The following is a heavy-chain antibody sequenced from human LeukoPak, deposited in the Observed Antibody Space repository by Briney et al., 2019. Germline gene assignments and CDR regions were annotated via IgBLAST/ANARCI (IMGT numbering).Heavy chain of an antibody. J-gene: IGHJ3*02. Sequence: ASVKVSCKASGYTFTSYYMHWVRQAPGQGLEWMGIINPSGGSTSYAQKFQGRVTMTRDTSISTAYMELSRLRSDDTAVYYCARPGYYDFWSGYPDAFDIWGQGTMVTVSS. CDR1: GYTFTSYY. D-gene: IGHD3-3*01. CDR2: INPSGGST. V-gene: IGHV1-46*01. CDR3: ARPGYYDFWSGYPDAFDI.